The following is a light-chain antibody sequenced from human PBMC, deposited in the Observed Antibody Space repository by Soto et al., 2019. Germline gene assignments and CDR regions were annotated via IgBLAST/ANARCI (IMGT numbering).Light chain of an antibody. Sequence: QLVLTQPPSVSGAPGQRVTLSCTGNTSNLGAGYDVHWYQQLPGAAPKLVIFGNRNRPSGVPERFSGSKSGTSASLAITGLQAEDEADYYCQAYDYSLTASVFGGGTKVTVL. CDR2: GNR. CDR1: TSNLGAGYD. CDR3: QAYDYSLTASV. J-gene: IGLJ3*02. V-gene: IGLV1-40*01.